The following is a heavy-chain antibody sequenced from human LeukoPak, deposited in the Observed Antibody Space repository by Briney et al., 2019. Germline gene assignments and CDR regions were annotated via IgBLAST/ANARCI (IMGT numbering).Heavy chain of an antibody. Sequence: GGSLRLSCAASGFTVSSNYMSWVRQAPGKGLEWVSVIYSGGSTYYADSVKGRFTISRDNSKNTLYLQMNSLRAEDTAVYYCARDGSGTHYYYYGMDVWGQGTTVTVSS. CDR3: ARDGSGTHYYYYGMDV. D-gene: IGHD3-10*01. J-gene: IGHJ6*02. CDR1: GFTVSSNY. V-gene: IGHV3-66*01. CDR2: IYSGGST.